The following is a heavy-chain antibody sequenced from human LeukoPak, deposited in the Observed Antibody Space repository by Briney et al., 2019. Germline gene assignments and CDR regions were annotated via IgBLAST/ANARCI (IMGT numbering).Heavy chain of an antibody. V-gene: IGHV4-39*01. CDR2: IYYSGST. J-gene: IGHJ4*02. Sequence: PSETLSLTCNVSGGSISSSSYYWGWIRQPPGKGLEWIGSIYYSGSTYYNPSLKSRVTISVDTSKNQFSLKLSSVTAADTAVYYCARHRGYDFWSGYCYFDYWGQGTLVTVSS. D-gene: IGHD3/OR15-3a*01. CDR1: GGSISSSSYY. CDR3: ARHRGYDFWSGYCYFDY.